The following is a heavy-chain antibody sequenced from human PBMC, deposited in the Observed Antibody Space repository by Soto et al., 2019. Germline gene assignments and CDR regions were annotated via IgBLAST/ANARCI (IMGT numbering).Heavy chain of an antibody. D-gene: IGHD2-21*02. CDR3: ARGGGIVVVTATYDH. V-gene: IGHV1-46*03. CDR1: GYSFTSYY. CDR2: INPSGGYT. Sequence: ASVKVSCKAIGYSFTSYYMNWVRQAPGQGLEWLGIINPSGGYTTYAQRFLGRVTMTSDTSTSTVHMELGSLTSEDTAVYYCARGGGIVVVTATYDHWGQGTLVTVSS. J-gene: IGHJ4*02.